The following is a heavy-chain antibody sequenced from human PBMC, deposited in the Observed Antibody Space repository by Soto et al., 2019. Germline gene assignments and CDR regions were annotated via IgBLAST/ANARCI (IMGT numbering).Heavy chain of an antibody. J-gene: IGHJ4*02. Sequence: GGSLRLSCTASGFTFRTYAMTWFRQAPGKGLEWVSAISGSAGTFYATSVKGRFTISRDNSRSTVYLQMHSLRAEDSAIYYCAKEKDYDFNWGSDRFTSHYWGRGTLVTVSS. CDR1: GFTFRTYA. CDR3: AKEKDYDFNWGSDRFTSHY. D-gene: IGHD3-16*02. CDR2: ISGSAGT. V-gene: IGHV3-23*01.